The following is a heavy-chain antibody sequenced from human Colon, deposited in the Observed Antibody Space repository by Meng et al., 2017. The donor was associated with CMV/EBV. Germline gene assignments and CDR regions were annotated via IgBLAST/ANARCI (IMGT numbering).Heavy chain of an antibody. J-gene: IGHJ4*02. Sequence: GSLRLSCTVSGGSISSSSYYWGWIRQPPGKGLEWIGSIYYSGSTYYNPSLKSRVTISVDTSKNQFSLKLSSVTAADTAVYYCASLDGYKGPSDYWSQGTLVTVSS. CDR2: IYYSGST. V-gene: IGHV4-39*07. D-gene: IGHD5-24*01. CDR1: GGSISSSSYY. CDR3: ASLDGYKGPSDY.